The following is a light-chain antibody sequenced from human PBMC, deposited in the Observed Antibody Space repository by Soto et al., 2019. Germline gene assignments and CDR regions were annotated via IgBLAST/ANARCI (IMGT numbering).Light chain of an antibody. CDR3: QQSYIMSEGYT. Sequence: DIQVTQSPSSLSASAGDRVTITCRASQSISNHLNWYQQKPGKAPKLLIYAASSLQSGVPSRFSGSGSGTDFTLTITSLQPEDFATYYCQQSYIMSEGYTFXQGTKADIK. CDR1: QSISNH. CDR2: AAS. V-gene: IGKV1-39*01. J-gene: IGKJ2*01.